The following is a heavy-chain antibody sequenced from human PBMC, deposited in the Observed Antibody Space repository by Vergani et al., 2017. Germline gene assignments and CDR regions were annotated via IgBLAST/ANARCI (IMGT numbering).Heavy chain of an antibody. CDR1: GGSFSGYY. J-gene: IGHJ4*02. CDR2: INHSGST. D-gene: IGHD5-24*01. Sequence: QVQLQQWGAGLLKPSETLSLTCAVYGGSFSGYYWSWIRQPPGKGLEWSGEINHSGSTKYNPSIKSRVTISVDTSKNQLPLKLSSVTAAETAVYYCARDVERDKLLDWGEGRLVTV. V-gene: IGHV4-34*01. CDR3: ARDVERDKLLD.